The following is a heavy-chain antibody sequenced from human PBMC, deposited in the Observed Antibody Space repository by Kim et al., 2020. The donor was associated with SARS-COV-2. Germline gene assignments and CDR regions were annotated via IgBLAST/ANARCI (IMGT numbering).Heavy chain of an antibody. D-gene: IGHD1-26*01. J-gene: IGHJ3*02. V-gene: IGHV3-30*03. Sequence: GGSLRLSCAASGFTFSSYGMHWVRQAPGKGLEWVAVISYDGSNKYYADSVKGRFTISRDNSKNTLYLQMNSLRAEYTAVYYCALLAWELIDAFDIWGQGT. CDR2: ISYDGSNK. CDR3: ALLAWELIDAFDI. CDR1: GFTFSSYG.